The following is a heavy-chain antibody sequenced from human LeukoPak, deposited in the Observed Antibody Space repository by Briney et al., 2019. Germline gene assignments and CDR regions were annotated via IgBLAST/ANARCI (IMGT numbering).Heavy chain of an antibody. CDR2: IYTGGNT. CDR3: ASISDLLYYFDS. J-gene: IGHJ4*02. V-gene: IGHV3-66*01. Sequence: GGSLRLSCAASGFSVSSNYMSWVRQAPGKGLEWVSLIYTGGNTYYADSVKGRFTLSRDNSKNSVYLQMNSLRVEDTAMYYCASISDLLYYFDSWGQGPLVTVSS. CDR1: GFSVSSNY.